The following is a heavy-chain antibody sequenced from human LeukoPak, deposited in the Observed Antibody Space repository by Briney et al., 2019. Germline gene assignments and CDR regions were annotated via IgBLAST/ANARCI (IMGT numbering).Heavy chain of an antibody. J-gene: IGHJ5*02. CDR2: INTYDGKT. CDR3: ARAWNYNWGDWFDP. Sequence: ASVKVSCKASGYTFTSYGISWVRQAPGQGLEWMGWINTYDGKTNYAQKFQGRVTMTTDTSTSTAYMELRSLRSDDTAVYYCARAWNYNWGDWFDPWGQGTLVTVSS. CDR1: GYTFTSYG. V-gene: IGHV1-18*01. D-gene: IGHD1-7*01.